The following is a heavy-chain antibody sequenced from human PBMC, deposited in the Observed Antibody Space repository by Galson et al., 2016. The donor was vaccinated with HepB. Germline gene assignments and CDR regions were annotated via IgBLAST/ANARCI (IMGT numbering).Heavy chain of an antibody. V-gene: IGHV4-31*02. CDR3: ARDVDTASNWFDP. Sequence: YNPSLKSRVTISVDTSKNQFSLRLSSVTAADTAVNYCARDVDTASNWFDPWGQGTLVTVSS. J-gene: IGHJ5*02. D-gene: IGHD5-18*01.